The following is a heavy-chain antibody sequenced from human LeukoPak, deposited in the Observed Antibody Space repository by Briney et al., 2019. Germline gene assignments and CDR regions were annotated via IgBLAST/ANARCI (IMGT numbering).Heavy chain of an antibody. V-gene: IGHV1-2*02. CDR3: ARGNHWYYDILTGPGGKNWFDP. CDR2: INPNSGGT. Sequence: GASVKVSCKASGYTFTGYYMHWVRQAPGQGLEWMGWINPNSGGTNYAQKFQGRVTMTRDTSISTAYMELRILRSDDTAVYYCARGNHWYYDILTGPGGKNWFDPWGQGTLVTVSS. D-gene: IGHD3-9*01. J-gene: IGHJ5*02. CDR1: GYTFTGYY.